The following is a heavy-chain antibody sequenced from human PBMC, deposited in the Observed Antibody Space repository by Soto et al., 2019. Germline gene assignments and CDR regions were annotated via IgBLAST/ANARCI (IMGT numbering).Heavy chain of an antibody. V-gene: IGHV1-18*04. D-gene: IGHD1-26*01. CDR3: ARWISGGYSDWFDP. J-gene: IGHJ5*02. Sequence: QVQLVQSGAEVKKPGASVKVSCKASGYNFMRYVFMWVRQAPGQGLEWMGWINVDNGETKYPQKIQGRVTMTTDTSTSPVYMELRSLTSDDKAVYYCARWISGGYSDWFDPWGHGPLVAVSS. CDR1: GYNFMRYV. CDR2: INVDNGET.